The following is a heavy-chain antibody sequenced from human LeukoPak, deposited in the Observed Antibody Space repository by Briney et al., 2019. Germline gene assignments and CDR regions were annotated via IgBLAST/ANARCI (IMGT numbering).Heavy chain of an antibody. CDR3: ARPMVATGGYWFDP. CDR2: SYYRSKWYN. D-gene: IGHD5-12*01. J-gene: IGHJ5*02. CDR1: GDSVSSNSAA. Sequence: SQTLSLTCAISGDSVSSNSAAWNWIRQSPSRGLEWLGRSYYRSKWYNDYAVSVKSRITINPDTSKNQFSLHLNSVTPDDTAVYYCARPMVATGGYWFDPWGQGTLVTVSS. V-gene: IGHV6-1*01.